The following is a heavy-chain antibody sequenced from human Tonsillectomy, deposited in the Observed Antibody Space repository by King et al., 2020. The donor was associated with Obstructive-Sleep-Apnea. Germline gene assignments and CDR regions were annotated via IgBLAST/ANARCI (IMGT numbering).Heavy chain of an antibody. V-gene: IGHV5-51*01. J-gene: IGHJ6*02. CDR2: IYPADSDT. CDR3: ARPSSSGWTVMDV. CDR1: GFSFTSYW. D-gene: IGHD6-19*01. Sequence: QLVQSGAEVKKPGESLKISCKGSGFSFTSYWIDWVRQMPGKGLEWMGIIYPADSDTKYSPSFQGQDTISADKSISTAYLQWSSLKASDTAMYYCARPSSSGWTVMDVWGQGTTVTVSS.